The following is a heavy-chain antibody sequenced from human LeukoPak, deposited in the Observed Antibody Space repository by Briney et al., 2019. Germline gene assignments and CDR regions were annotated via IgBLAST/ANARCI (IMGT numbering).Heavy chain of an antibody. CDR1: GFTFSSYW. CDR3: ARDRHTIFGVVIHYYGMDV. V-gene: IGHV3-7*03. Sequence: GGSLRLSCAASGFTFSSYWMSWVRQAPGKGLEWVANIKQDGSEKYYVDSVKGRFTISRDNAKNSLYLQMNSLRAEDTAVYYCARDRHTIFGVVIHYYGMDVWGQGTTVTVSS. J-gene: IGHJ6*02. D-gene: IGHD3-3*01. CDR2: IKQDGSEK.